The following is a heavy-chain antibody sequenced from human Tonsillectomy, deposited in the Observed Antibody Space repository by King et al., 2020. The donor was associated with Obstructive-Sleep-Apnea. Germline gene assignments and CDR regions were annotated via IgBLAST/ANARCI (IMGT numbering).Heavy chain of an antibody. J-gene: IGHJ6*02. CDR3: ANIMNKSYIYWYGMDV. D-gene: IGHD1-1*01. Sequence: YAMVWVRQAPGKGLDSISSISGSDGRTYYAGSVKGRFTISRDNSKYTLYLQMNNLRAQDKSVYYCANIMNKSYIYWYGMDVWGQGTTVTVSS. V-gene: IGHV3-23*01. CDR2: ISGSDGRT. CDR1: YA.